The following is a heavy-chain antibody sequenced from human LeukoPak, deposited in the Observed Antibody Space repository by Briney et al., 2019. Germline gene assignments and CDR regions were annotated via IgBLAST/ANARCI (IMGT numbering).Heavy chain of an antibody. Sequence: GGSLRLSCAASGFTFDDYGMSWVRQAPGKGLEWVSAISGSGGSTYYADSVKGRFTISRDNSKNTLYLQMNSLRAEDTAVYYCAKDHYYDSSGCVDYWGQGTLVTVSS. D-gene: IGHD3-22*01. CDR3: AKDHYYDSSGCVDY. CDR2: ISGSGGST. J-gene: IGHJ4*02. CDR1: GFTFDDYG. V-gene: IGHV3-23*01.